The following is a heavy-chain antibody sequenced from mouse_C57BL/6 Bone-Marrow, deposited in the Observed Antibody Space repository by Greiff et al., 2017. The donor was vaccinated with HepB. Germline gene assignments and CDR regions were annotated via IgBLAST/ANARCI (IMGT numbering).Heavy chain of an antibody. J-gene: IGHJ4*01. V-gene: IGHV1-82*01. CDR1: GYAFSSSW. CDR3: ARCPGRDYAMDY. Sequence: QVQLQQSGPELVKPGASVKISCKASGYAFSSSWMNWVKQRTGKGLEWIGRIYPGDGDTNYNGKFKGKATLTADKSSSTAYMQLSSLTSEDSAVYFCARCPGRDYAMDYWGQGTSVTVSS. CDR2: IYPGDGDT.